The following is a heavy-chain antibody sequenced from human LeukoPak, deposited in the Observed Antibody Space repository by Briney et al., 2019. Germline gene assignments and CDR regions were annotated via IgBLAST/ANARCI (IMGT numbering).Heavy chain of an antibody. Sequence: TSETLSLTCAVYGGSFSGYYWSWIRQPPGKGLEWIGEINHSGSTNYNPSLKSRVTISVDTSKNQFSLKLSSATAADTAVYYCARGGLVGWLRPRYYFDYWGQGTLVTVSS. CDR3: ARGGLVGWLRPRYYFDY. CDR2: INHSGST. CDR1: GGSFSGYY. V-gene: IGHV4-34*01. J-gene: IGHJ4*02. D-gene: IGHD5-12*01.